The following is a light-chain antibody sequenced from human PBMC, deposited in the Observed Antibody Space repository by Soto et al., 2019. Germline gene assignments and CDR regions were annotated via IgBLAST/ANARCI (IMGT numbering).Light chain of an antibody. CDR1: SSDIGDHTY. V-gene: IGLV2-14*03. Sequence: QSALTQPASVSGSPGQSITISCTGTSSDIGDHTYVFWYQQHPGKAPKLIIFEVSYRPSGISNRFSGSKSGNTASLTISGLQDEDEATYYCSSYTRSGTLIFGTGTKLTVL. J-gene: IGLJ1*01. CDR3: SSYTRSGTLI. CDR2: EVS.